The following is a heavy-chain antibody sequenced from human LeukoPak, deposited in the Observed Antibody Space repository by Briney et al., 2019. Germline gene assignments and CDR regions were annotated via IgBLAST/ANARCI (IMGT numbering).Heavy chain of an antibody. CDR2: INSDGSTT. CDR1: GFTFSRYW. Sequence: EPGGSLSPSCAASGFTFSRYWMHWVRQAPGKGLVWVSRINSDGSTTMYADSVKGRFSISRDNAKNTLYLQMNSLRGEDTAVYYCAREAYGGPLNWFDSWGQGTLVTVSS. CDR3: AREAYGGPLNWFDS. V-gene: IGHV3-74*03. D-gene: IGHD4/OR15-4a*01. J-gene: IGHJ5*01.